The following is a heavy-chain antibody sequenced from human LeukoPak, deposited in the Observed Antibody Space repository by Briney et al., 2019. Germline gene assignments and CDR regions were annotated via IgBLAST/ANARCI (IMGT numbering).Heavy chain of an antibody. CDR3: ARASERSFDY. Sequence: GGYLRLSCAASGFTFSSYWMHWVRQGPGTGLVWVSRISSDGSSTTYADSVKGRFTISRDNAKNTLYLQMNSLRAEDTAVYYCARASERSFDYWGQGTPVTVSS. CDR2: ISSDGSST. J-gene: IGHJ4*02. V-gene: IGHV3-74*01. CDR1: GFTFSSYW. D-gene: IGHD3-3*01.